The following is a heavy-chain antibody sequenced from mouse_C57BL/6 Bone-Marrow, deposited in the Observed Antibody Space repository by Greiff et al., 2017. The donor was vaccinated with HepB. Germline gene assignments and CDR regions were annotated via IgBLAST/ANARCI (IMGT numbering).Heavy chain of an antibody. D-gene: IGHD1-1*01. CDR2: IWTGGGT. CDR3: ARADYYGSSYGAWFAY. V-gene: IGHV2-9-1*01. J-gene: IGHJ3*01. Sequence: VNLVESGPGLVAPSQSLSITCTVSGFSLTSYAISWVRQPPGKGLEWLGVIWTGGGTNYNSALKSRLSISKDNSKSQVFLKMNSLQTDDTARYYCARADYYGSSYGAWFAYWGQGTLVTVSA. CDR1: GFSLTSYA.